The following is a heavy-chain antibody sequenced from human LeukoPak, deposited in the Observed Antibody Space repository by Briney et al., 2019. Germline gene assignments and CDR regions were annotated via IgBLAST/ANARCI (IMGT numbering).Heavy chain of an antibody. D-gene: IGHD3-3*01. CDR2: IRYDGSNK. V-gene: IGHV3-30*02. CDR1: GFTLSSYS. Sequence: GGSLRLSCAASGFTLSSYSMNWVRQAPGKGLEWVAFIRYDGSNKYYADSMKGRFTISRDNSKNTLYLQMNSLRAEDTAVYYCAKDLAPSYYDFWSGLDYWGQGTLVTVSS. CDR3: AKDLAPSYYDFWSGLDY. J-gene: IGHJ4*02.